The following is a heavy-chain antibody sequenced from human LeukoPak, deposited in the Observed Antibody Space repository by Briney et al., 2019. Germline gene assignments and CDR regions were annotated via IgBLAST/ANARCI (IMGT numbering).Heavy chain of an antibody. CDR2: IIPIFGTA. Sequence: ASVKVSCKASGGTFSSYAISWVRQAPGQGLEWMGGIIPIFGTANYAQKFQGRVTMTEDTSTDTAYMELSSLRSEDTAVYYCATAPIYDFWSGLYYFDYWGQGTLVTVSS. D-gene: IGHD3-3*01. CDR3: ATAPIYDFWSGLYYFDY. CDR1: GGTFSSYA. V-gene: IGHV1-69*06. J-gene: IGHJ4*02.